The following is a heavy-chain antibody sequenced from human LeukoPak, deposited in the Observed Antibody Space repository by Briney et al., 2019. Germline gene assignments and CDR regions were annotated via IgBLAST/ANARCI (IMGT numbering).Heavy chain of an antibody. CDR3: AKVPSGCYACDFDN. J-gene: IGHJ4*02. Sequence: GGSLRLSCAASGFTFNNYAMTWVRQGPGKGLVWVSTISSFGGSTFYADSVKGRFTISRDNSKNTLYLQMNSLRAEDTAVYYCAKVPSGCYACDFDNWGQGALVTVSS. CDR1: GFTFNNYA. D-gene: IGHD2-2*01. CDR2: ISSFGGST. V-gene: IGHV3-23*01.